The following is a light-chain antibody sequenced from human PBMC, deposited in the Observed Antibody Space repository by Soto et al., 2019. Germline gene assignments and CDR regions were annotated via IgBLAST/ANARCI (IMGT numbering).Light chain of an antibody. J-gene: IGKJ1*01. Sequence: EIVMTQSPATLSVSPGERATLSCRASQSVSSNLAWYQQKPGQAPRLLIYGASTRATGIPARFSGSGSGTEFTLTISNLQSEDFAVYYCQQYNNWWTFGQGTKV. CDR3: QQYNNWWT. CDR1: QSVSSN. CDR2: GAS. V-gene: IGKV3-15*01.